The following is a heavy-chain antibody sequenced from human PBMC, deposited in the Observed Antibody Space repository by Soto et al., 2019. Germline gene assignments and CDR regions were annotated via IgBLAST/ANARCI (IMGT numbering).Heavy chain of an antibody. V-gene: IGHV1-69*12. D-gene: IGHD1-1*01. CDR3: ARDNDRPQLGGNYYYILDV. J-gene: IGHJ6*02. CDR1: GGTFRNSA. Sequence: QVQLEQSGAEVKKPGSSVKVSCKASGGTFRNSAISWVRQAPGQGLEWMGGIIPIFRTPDYAQKFQGRVTITADESTTTAYMELSGLRSDDTAVYYCARDNDRPQLGGNYYYILDVWGQGTTVTVSS. CDR2: IIPIFRTP.